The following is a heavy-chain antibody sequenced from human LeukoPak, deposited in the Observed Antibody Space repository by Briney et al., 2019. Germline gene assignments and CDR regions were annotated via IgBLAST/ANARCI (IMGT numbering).Heavy chain of an antibody. J-gene: IGHJ5*02. CDR1: GFTFSSYV. CDR2: LSGSGGTT. V-gene: IGHV3-23*01. Sequence: PGGSLRLSCAASGFTFSSYVIIWVRQAPGKGLEWVSALSGSGGTTYYADSVKGRFTISRDNSRNTLSLQMNSLRADDTAVYYCAKDRTGTTGADWFDPWGQGTLVTVSS. D-gene: IGHD1-1*01. CDR3: AKDRTGTTGADWFDP.